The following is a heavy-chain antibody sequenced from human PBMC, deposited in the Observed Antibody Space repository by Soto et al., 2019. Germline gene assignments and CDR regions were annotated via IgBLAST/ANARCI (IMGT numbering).Heavy chain of an antibody. V-gene: IGHV1-18*01. Sequence: ASVKVSCKASGYTFTRYGISWVRQAPGQGLEWMGWISDYNGDTNYAQKFQGRVTMTIDTSTSTAYMELRSLTSDDTAVYYCAKNGQPPYYYYAMDVWGQGTTVTVSS. J-gene: IGHJ6*02. CDR1: GYTFTRYG. CDR2: ISDYNGDT. D-gene: IGHD2-8*01. CDR3: AKNGQPPYYYYAMDV.